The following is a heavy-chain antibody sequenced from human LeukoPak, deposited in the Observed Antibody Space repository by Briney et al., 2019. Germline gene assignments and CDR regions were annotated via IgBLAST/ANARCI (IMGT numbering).Heavy chain of an antibody. J-gene: IGHJ6*03. Sequence: PSETLSLTCTVSGGSISSRYWTWIRQSPVKGLEWIGDISNSGSTSYNPSLKSRVTISIDTSKNQFSLKLSSVTAADTAVYYCGRDALGGYFSYYYMDVWGKGTTVTVSS. CDR1: GGSISSRY. D-gene: IGHD3-3*01. CDR2: ISNSGST. V-gene: IGHV4-59*11. CDR3: GRDALGGYFSYYYMDV.